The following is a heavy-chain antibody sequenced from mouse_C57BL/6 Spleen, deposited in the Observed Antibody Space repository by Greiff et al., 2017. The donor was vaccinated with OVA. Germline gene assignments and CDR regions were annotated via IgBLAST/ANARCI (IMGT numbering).Heavy chain of an antibody. CDR1: GFTFSDYG. V-gene: IGHV5-17*01. CDR3: ARPHYESYYYAMDY. D-gene: IGHD2-4*01. J-gene: IGHJ4*01. CDR2: ISSGSSTI. Sequence: EVMLVESGGGLVKPGGSLKLSCAASGFTFSDYGMHWVRQAPEKGLEWVAYISSGSSTIYYADTVTGRFTISIDKAKNTLFLQMTSLMSEDTAMYYCARPHYESYYYAMDYWGQGTSVTVSS.